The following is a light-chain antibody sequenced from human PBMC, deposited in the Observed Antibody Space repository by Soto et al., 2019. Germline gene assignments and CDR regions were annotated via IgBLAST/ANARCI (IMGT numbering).Light chain of an antibody. V-gene: IGKV1-9*01. J-gene: IGKJ4*01. CDR3: QPYNNWPLT. CDR2: AAS. Sequence: DIQLTQSPSYLSASVGDRVTITCRASQGISTSLAWYQVKPGKAPKLLIYAASTLESGVPSRFSATVSGTEFTLTINSLQSEDFAIYYCQPYNNWPLTFGGGNKVDIK. CDR1: QGISTS.